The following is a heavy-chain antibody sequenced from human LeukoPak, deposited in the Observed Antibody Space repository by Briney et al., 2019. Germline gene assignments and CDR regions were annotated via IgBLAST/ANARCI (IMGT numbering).Heavy chain of an antibody. CDR2: INPNSGGT. CDR1: GYTFTGYY. D-gene: IGHD3-22*01. J-gene: IGHJ3*02. Sequence: GASVKVSCKASGYTFTGYYMHWVRQAPGQGLEWMGWINPNSGGTNYAQKFQGRVTMTRDTSISTAYMELNSLRAEDTAVYYCAKDTAKLGYYDSPIWGQGTMVTVSS. V-gene: IGHV1-2*02. CDR3: AKDTAKLGYYDSPI.